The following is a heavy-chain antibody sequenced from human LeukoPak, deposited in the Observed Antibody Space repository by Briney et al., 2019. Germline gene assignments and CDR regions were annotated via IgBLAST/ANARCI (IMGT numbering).Heavy chain of an antibody. V-gene: IGHV4-59*01. J-gene: IGHJ4*02. Sequence: PSETLSLTCTVSGGSIDSYYWSWIRQPPGKGLEWIGYIYYTGSTEYHPSLKSRVTISLDTSKNQFSLKLTSVTAADTAVYYCARVYQSPKSYFDYWAQETLVSFSS. CDR1: GGSIDSYY. CDR2: IYYTGST. CDR3: ARVYQSPKSYFDY. D-gene: IGHD2-2*01.